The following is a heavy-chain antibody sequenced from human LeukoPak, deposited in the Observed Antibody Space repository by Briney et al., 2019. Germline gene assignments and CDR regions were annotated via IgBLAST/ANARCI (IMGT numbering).Heavy chain of an antibody. Sequence: GESLKISCKGSGYSFTNYWIGWVRQMPGKGLEWMGIIYPGNSNTRYRPSFQGQVTISADKSISTAYLQWSSLKASGTAVYYCARHSPIAVAGWALYYMDVWGKGTTVTVSS. CDR1: GYSFTNYW. CDR2: IYPGNSNT. CDR3: ARHSPIAVAGWALYYMDV. J-gene: IGHJ6*03. D-gene: IGHD6-19*01. V-gene: IGHV5-51*01.